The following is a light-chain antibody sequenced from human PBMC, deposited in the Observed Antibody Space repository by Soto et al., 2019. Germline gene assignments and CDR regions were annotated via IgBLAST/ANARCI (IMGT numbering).Light chain of an antibody. CDR3: SSYAGTYV. CDR2: EVS. V-gene: IGLV2-8*01. Sequence: QSALTQPPSASGSPGQSVTISCTGTSSDVGSYKYVSWYQQRPGKAPKLIIYEVSKRPPGVPDRFSGSKSGNTASLTVSGLQAEDEADYYCSSYAGTYVFGTGTKLTVL. CDR1: SSDVGSYKY. J-gene: IGLJ1*01.